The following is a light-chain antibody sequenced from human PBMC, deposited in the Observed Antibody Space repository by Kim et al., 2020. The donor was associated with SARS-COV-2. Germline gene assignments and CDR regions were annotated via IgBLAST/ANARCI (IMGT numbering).Light chain of an antibody. CDR1: QSISSY. V-gene: IGKV1-39*01. CDR3: QQSYSTPLT. J-gene: IGKJ4*01. CDR2: AAS. Sequence: ASVGDRVTITGRASQSISSYLNWYQQKPGKAPKLLIYAASSLQSGVPSRFSGSGSGTDFTLTISSLQPEDFATYYCQQSYSTPLTFGGGTKLEI.